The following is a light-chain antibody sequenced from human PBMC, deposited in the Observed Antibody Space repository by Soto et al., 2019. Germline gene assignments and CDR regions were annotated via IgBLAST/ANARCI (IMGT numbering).Light chain of an antibody. CDR2: GAS. CDR3: QQDYHSLT. V-gene: IGKV3D-7*01. J-gene: IGKJ4*01. Sequence: EIVMTQSPATLSLSPGERATLSCRASQSVSSSYLSWYQQKPGQAPRLLIYGASTRATGIPARFSGSWSGTDFTLTISSLQPEDFAVYYCQQDYHSLTFGGGTKVESK. CDR1: QSVSSSY.